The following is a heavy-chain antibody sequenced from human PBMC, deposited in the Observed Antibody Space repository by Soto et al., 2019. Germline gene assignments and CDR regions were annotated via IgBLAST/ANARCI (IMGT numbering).Heavy chain of an antibody. CDR1: GFTFSSYS. V-gene: IGHV3-21*01. CDR2: ISSSSSYI. J-gene: IGHJ4*02. CDR3: ASAHYYDSSGYDY. D-gene: IGHD3-22*01. Sequence: GGSLRLSCAASGFTFSSYSMNWVRQAPGKGLEWVSSISSSSSYIYYADSVKGRFTISRDNAKNSLYLQMNSLRAEDTAVYYCASAHYYDSSGYDYWGQGTLVTVSS.